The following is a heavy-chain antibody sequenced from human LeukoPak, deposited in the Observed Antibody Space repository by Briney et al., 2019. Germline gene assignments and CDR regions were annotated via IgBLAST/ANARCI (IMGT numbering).Heavy chain of an antibody. D-gene: IGHD6-13*01. CDR3: ARPSSSRVIDY. CDR2: IYYSGST. Sequence: SETLSLTCTVSGGSISSYYWSWIRQPPGKGLEWIGYIYYSGSTNYNPSLKSRVTISVDTSKNQFSLKLSSVTAADTAVYYCARPSSSRVIDYWGQGTLVTVSS. CDR1: GGSISSYY. V-gene: IGHV4-59*12. J-gene: IGHJ4*02.